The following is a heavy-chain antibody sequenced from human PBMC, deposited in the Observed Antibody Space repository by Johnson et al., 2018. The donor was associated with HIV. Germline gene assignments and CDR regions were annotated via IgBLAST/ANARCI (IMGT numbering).Heavy chain of an antibody. CDR2: ISGSGGST. CDR3: ARGGYSGYDPAGPNAFDI. J-gene: IGHJ3*02. Sequence: VQLVESGGGLVQPGGSLRLSCAASGFTFSSYAMSWVRQAPGKGLEWVSAISGSGGSTYYADSVKGRFTISRDNSKNTLYLQMNSLRAEDTAVYYCARGGYSGYDPAGPNAFDIWGQGTLVTVSS. CDR1: GFTFSSYA. V-gene: IGHV3-23*04. D-gene: IGHD5-12*01.